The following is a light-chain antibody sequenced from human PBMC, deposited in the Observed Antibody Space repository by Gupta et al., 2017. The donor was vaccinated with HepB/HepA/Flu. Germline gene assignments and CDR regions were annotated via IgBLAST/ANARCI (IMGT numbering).Light chain of an antibody. V-gene: IGKV3-11*01. J-gene: IGKJ5*01. CDR2: DTS. Sequence: EIVLTQSPATLSLSPGQRATLSCRASQNVRNSLTWYQQKPGQAPRLLIYDTSTRATGIPARFSGSGSGTDFTLTISSLEPGDFAVYYCQQAYNFGQGTRLDIK. CDR1: QNVRNS. CDR3: QQAYN.